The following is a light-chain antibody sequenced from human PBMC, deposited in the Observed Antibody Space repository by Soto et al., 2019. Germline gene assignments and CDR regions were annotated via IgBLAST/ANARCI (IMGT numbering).Light chain of an antibody. CDR2: GAS. V-gene: IGKV3-11*01. CDR1: QSVTDS. CDR3: QQRTTWPLT. J-gene: IGKJ4*01. Sequence: EVVLTQSPATLSLSPGERATLSCRASQSVTDSLAWYQQKPGQAPRLLIYGASNRATGIPARFSGSGSATDFTLTISSLEPEAFAVYYCQQRTTWPLTFCGGTKVEIK.